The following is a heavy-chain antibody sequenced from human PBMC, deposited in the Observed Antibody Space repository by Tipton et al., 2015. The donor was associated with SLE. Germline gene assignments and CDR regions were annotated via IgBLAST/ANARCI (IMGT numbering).Heavy chain of an antibody. D-gene: IGHD1-26*01. CDR3: ARDRGWELLPGGMDV. CDR1: GGSISSYY. Sequence: TLSLTCTVSGGSISSYYWSWIRQPAGNGLEWIGRIYTSGSTNYNPSLKSRVTISVDTSKNQFSLKLSSVTAADTAVYYCARDRGWELLPGGMDVWGQGTTVTVSS. V-gene: IGHV4-4*07. CDR2: IYTSGST. J-gene: IGHJ6*02.